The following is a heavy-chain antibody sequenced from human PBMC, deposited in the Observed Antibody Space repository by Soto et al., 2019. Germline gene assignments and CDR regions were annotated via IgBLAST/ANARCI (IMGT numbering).Heavy chain of an antibody. CDR1: GFTFSSYA. V-gene: IGHV3-23*01. J-gene: IGHJ4*02. CDR2: ISGSGGST. CDR3: AKTRDGYNLSFDY. Sequence: GGSLRLSCAASGFTFSSYAMSWVRQAPGKGPEWVSAISGSGGSTYYADSVKGRFTISRDNSKNTLYLQMNSLRAEDTAVYYCAKTRDGYNLSFDYWGQGTLVTVSS. D-gene: IGHD5-12*01.